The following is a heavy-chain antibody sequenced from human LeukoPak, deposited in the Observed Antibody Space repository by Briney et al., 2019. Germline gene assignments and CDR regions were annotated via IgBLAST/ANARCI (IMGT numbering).Heavy chain of an antibody. Sequence: SVKVSCKASGGTFSSYAISWVRQAPGQGLEWMGGIIPIFGTANYAQKFQGRVTITADESTSTAYMELSRLRSEDTVVYYDARGVGGDTAMVTGIAVYFDYWGQGTLVTVSS. CDR2: IIPIFGTA. V-gene: IGHV1-69*13. CDR1: GGTFSSYA. D-gene: IGHD5-18*01. J-gene: IGHJ4*02. CDR3: ARGVGGDTAMVTGIAVYFDY.